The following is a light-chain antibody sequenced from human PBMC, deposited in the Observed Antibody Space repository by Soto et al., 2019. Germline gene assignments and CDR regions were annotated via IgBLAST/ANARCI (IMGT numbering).Light chain of an antibody. CDR3: QQYNNWPPLT. V-gene: IGKV3-15*01. CDR2: GAS. Sequence: EIVMTQSPATLSVSPGEGATLSCRASQSVGSKLAWYQQKPGQAPRLLIYGASTRATGIPARFSGSGSGTEFTLTISSLQSEDFAVYSCQQYNNWPPLTFGGGSKVDI. J-gene: IGKJ4*01. CDR1: QSVGSK.